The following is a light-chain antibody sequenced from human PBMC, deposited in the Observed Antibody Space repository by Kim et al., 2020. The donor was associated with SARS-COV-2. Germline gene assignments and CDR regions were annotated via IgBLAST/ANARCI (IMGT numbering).Light chain of an antibody. CDR2: DSS. CDR3: LQRRDWPLT. CDR1: QNVYGD. Sequence: EIVLTQSPATLSLSPGERATLSCRASQNVYGDLAWYRQKPGQAPRLLIYDSSVRATGIPARFSGSGSGADFTLTIGSLEPEDCAVYYCLQRRDWPLTFGGGTKVDIK. V-gene: IGKV3-11*01. J-gene: IGKJ4*01.